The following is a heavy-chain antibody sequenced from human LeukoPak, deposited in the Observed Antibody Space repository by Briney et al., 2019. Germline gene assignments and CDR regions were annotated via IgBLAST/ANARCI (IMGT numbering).Heavy chain of an antibody. D-gene: IGHD2-21*02. CDR3: ARGGDCYSSENDAFDI. V-gene: IGHV1-2*02. Sequence: GASVKVSCKASGYTFTGYYMHWVRQAPGQGLEWIGWINPNSGGTNYAQKFQGRVTMTRDTSISTAYMELSRLRSDDTAVYYCARGGDCYSSENDAFDIWGRGTMVTVSS. J-gene: IGHJ3*02. CDR2: INPNSGGT. CDR1: GYTFTGYY.